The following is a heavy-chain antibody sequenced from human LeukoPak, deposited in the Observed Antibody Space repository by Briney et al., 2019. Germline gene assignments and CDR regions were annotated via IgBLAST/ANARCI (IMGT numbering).Heavy chain of an antibody. Sequence: SETLSLTCTVSGGSISSGGYYWSWIRQHPGKGLEWIGYIYYSGSTYYNPSLKSRVTISVDTSKNQFSLKLSSVTAADTAVYYCARDGGNGDMGIRYFDYWGQGTLVTVSS. D-gene: IGHD4-17*01. CDR2: IYYSGST. J-gene: IGHJ4*02. CDR3: ARDGGNGDMGIRYFDY. V-gene: IGHV4-31*03. CDR1: GGSISSGGYY.